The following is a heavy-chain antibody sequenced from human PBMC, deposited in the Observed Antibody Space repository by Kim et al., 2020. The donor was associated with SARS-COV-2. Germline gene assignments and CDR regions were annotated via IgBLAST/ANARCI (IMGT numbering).Heavy chain of an antibody. CDR3: ARIPFYYDYSAFYQSRAYFDY. V-gene: IGHV1-2*02. CDR1: RYTFTAYY. Sequence: ASVKVSRKASRYTFTAYYIHWVRQAPGRGLEWMGWINPDSGGTNYPQKFQGRVTMTRDTSISTTYMELSSLRSDDTAVYYCARIPFYYDYSAFYQSRAYFDYWGQGTLVTVSS. D-gene: IGHD3-22*01. CDR2: INPDSGGT. J-gene: IGHJ4*02.